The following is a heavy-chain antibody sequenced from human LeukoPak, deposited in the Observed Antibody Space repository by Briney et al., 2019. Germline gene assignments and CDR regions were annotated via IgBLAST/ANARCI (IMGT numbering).Heavy chain of an antibody. CDR2: INPNSGGT. CDR3: ARGRVPYYYGSGSYLMDY. D-gene: IGHD3-10*01. V-gene: IGHV1-2*02. CDR1: GYTFTGYY. Sequence: ASVKVSCKASGYTFTGYYMHWVRQAPGHGLEWMGWINPNSGGTNYAQKFQGRVTMTRDTPISTAYMELSRLRSDDTAVYYCARGRVPYYYGSGSYLMDYWGQGTLVTVSS. J-gene: IGHJ4*02.